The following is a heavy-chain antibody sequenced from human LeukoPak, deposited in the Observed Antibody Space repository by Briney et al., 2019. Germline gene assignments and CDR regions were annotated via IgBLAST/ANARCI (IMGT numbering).Heavy chain of an antibody. Sequence: SETLSLTCAVYGGSFSGYYWSWIRQPPGKGLEWIGEINHSGSTNYNPSLKSRVTISVDTSKNQFSLKLSSVTAADTAVYYCARARGRFGSGYYYYDWFDPWGQGTLVTVSS. D-gene: IGHD3-22*01. CDR2: INHSGST. V-gene: IGHV4-34*01. J-gene: IGHJ5*02. CDR3: ARARGRFGSGYYYYDWFDP. CDR1: GGSFSGYY.